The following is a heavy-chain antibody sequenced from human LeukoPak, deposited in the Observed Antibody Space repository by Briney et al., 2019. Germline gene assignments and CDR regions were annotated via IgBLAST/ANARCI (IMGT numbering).Heavy chain of an antibody. CDR2: IKSKRHGGTT. J-gene: IGHJ4*02. V-gene: IGHV3-15*07. Sequence: GGSLRLSCVASGLTFADAWMNWVRQAPGKGLEWVGLIKSKRHGGTTDYAAPVKGRFTISRDDSKNTLFLQMNSLKTEDTAVYYCTTGIRGDCGQGTLVTVSS. CDR1: GLTFADAW. CDR3: TTGIRGD.